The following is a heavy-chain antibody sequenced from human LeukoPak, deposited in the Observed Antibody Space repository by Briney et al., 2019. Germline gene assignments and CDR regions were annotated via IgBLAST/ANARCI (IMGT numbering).Heavy chain of an antibody. V-gene: IGHV3-64*02. CDR3: ARDSPGRGYYDSSGYHDY. CDR2: ITSNGGST. D-gene: IGHD3-22*01. J-gene: IGHJ4*02. Sequence: GGSLRLSCAASGFAFSNYAMHWVRQAPGKGLEYVSAITSNGGSTYYADSVKGRFTISRDNSKSTLYLHMGSLRAEDMAVYYCARDSPGRGYYDSSGYHDYWGQGTLVTVSS. CDR1: GFAFSNYA.